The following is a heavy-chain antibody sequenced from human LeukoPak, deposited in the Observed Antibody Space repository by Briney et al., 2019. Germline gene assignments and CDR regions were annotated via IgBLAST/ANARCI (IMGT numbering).Heavy chain of an antibody. CDR2: IYYGGST. CDR3: ARLLSVAGRYNWFDP. J-gene: IGHJ5*02. D-gene: IGHD6-19*01. CDR1: GGSISSYY. V-gene: IGHV4-59*08. Sequence: SETLSLTCTVSGGSISSYYWSWIRQPPGKGLEWIGYIYYGGSTNYNPSLKSRVTISVDTSKNQFSLKLSSVTAADTAVYYCARLLSVAGRYNWFDPWGQGTLVTVSS.